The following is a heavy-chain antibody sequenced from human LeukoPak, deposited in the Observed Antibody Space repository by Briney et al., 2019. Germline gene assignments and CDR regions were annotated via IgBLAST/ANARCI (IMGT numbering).Heavy chain of an antibody. Sequence: ASVKVSCKASGYTFTGYCMHWVRQAPGQGLEWMGWINPNSGGTNYAQKFQGRVTMTRDTSISPAYMELSRLRSDDTAVYYCARDRVLRYFDWTQIDYWGQGTLVTVSS. CDR3: ARDRVLRYFDWTQIDY. V-gene: IGHV1-2*02. CDR1: GYTFTGYC. D-gene: IGHD3-9*01. J-gene: IGHJ4*02. CDR2: INPNSGGT.